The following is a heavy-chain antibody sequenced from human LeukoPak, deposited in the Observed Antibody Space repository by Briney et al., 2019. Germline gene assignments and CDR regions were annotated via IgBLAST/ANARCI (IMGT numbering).Heavy chain of an antibody. CDR3: ARLPDYYGSGSYFHDY. CDR1: GFTFSGSA. CDR2: ISSSSSYI. Sequence: GGSLKLSCAASGFTFSGSAIHWVRQAPGKGLEWVSSISSSSSYIYYADSVKGRFTISRDNAKNSLYLQMNSLRAEDTAVYYCARLPDYYGSGSYFHDYWGQGTLVTVSS. J-gene: IGHJ4*02. D-gene: IGHD3-10*01. V-gene: IGHV3-21*01.